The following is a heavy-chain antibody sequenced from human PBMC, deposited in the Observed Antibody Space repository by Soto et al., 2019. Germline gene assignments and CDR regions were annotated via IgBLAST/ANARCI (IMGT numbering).Heavy chain of an antibody. J-gene: IGHJ4*02. CDR2: VVPKIGNI. CDR1: GGTFSSYS. D-gene: IGHD3-3*01. V-gene: IGHV1-18*04. CDR3: TEGGREKNLNRRKFGF. Sequence: ASVKVSCKAPGGTFSSYSINWVRQAPGQGLEWMGRVVPKIGNINFVRKFQGRLTLTADKSTRTAFLELSSLRPEDTAVYYCTEGGREKNLNRRKFGFWGQG.